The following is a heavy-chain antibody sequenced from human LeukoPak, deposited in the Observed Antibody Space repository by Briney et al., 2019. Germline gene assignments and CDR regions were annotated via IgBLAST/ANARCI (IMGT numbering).Heavy chain of an antibody. CDR1: GFTFSSYA. D-gene: IGHD4-23*01. Sequence: GGSLRLSCAASGFTFSSYAMNWVRQAPGKGLEWVSYISTGSSTTYYADSVKGRFTISRDNVENSLYLQMNSLRDEDTAVYYCARVAAGYSVNYFDYWGQGTLVTVSS. V-gene: IGHV3-48*02. J-gene: IGHJ4*02. CDR3: ARVAAGYSVNYFDY. CDR2: ISTGSSTT.